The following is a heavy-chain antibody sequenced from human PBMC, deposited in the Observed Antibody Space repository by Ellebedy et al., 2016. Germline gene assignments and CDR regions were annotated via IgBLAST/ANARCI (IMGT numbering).Heavy chain of an antibody. Sequence: GESLKISXAASGFTFSSYAMSWVRQAPGKGLEWVSSISSSSSYIYYADSVKGRFTISRDNAKNSLYLQMNSLRAEDTALYYCAKDTNGARYYYYYMDVWGKGTTVTVSS. CDR2: ISSSSSYI. J-gene: IGHJ6*03. V-gene: IGHV3-21*04. CDR3: AKDTNGARYYYYYMDV. D-gene: IGHD1-1*01. CDR1: GFTFSSYA.